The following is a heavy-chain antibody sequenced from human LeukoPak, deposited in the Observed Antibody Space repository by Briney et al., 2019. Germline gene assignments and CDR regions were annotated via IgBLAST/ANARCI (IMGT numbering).Heavy chain of an antibody. CDR2: LIPIFGTA. J-gene: IGHJ4*02. CDR3: ARSYYLGGAVDNFDY. D-gene: IGHD3-22*01. CDR1: GGTFSSYA. Sequence: SVKVSCKASGGTFSSYAISWVRQAPGQGLEWMGGLIPIFGTANYAQKFQGRVTITADESTSTAYMELSSLRSEDTAVYYCARSYYLGGAVDNFDYWGQGTLVTVSS. V-gene: IGHV1-69*13.